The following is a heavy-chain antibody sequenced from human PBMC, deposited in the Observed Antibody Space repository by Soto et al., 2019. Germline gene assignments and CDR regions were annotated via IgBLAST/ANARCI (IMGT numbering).Heavy chain of an antibody. J-gene: IGHJ4*02. CDR3: ASGRGYDILTGYYPYFDS. CDR1: GYTFASYG. Sequence: SVKVSCKASGYTFASYGISWVRQAPGQGLEWMGWISAYNGNTNYAQKLQGRVTMTTDTSTSTAYMELRSLRAEDTALYYCASGRGYDILTGYYPYFDSWGQGALVTVSS. CDR2: ISAYNGNT. V-gene: IGHV1-18*01. D-gene: IGHD3-9*01.